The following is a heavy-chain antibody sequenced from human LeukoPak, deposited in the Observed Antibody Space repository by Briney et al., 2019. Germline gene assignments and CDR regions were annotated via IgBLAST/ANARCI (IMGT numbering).Heavy chain of an antibody. D-gene: IGHD3-22*01. Sequence: PGGSLRLSCAASGFTFSSYAMSWVRQAPGKGLEWVSAISGSGGSTYYADSVKGRFTISRDNSKNTLYPQMNSLRAEDTAVYYCAKGRWDYDTQSHFDYWGQGTLVTVSS. CDR3: AKGRWDYDTQSHFDY. CDR2: ISGSGGST. V-gene: IGHV3-23*01. CDR1: GFTFSSYA. J-gene: IGHJ4*02.